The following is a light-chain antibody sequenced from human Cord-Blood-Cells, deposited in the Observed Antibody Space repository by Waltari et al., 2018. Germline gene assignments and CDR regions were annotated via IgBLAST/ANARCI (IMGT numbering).Light chain of an antibody. CDR3: SSYTSSSTLVV. CDR1: SSDVGGYNY. J-gene: IGLJ2*01. CDR2: EVS. Sequence: QSALTQPASVSGSPGQSITISCTGPSSDVGGYNYVSWYQQHPGKVPKLMIYEVSNRPSGVSNRFSGSKSGNTASLTISGLQAEDEADYYCSSYTSSSTLVVFGGGTKLTVL. V-gene: IGLV2-14*01.